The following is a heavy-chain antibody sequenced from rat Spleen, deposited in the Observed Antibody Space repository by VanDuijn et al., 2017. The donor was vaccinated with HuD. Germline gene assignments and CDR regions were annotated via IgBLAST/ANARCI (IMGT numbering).Heavy chain of an antibody. CDR3: TSSRYGGSGYFDF. CDR1: GFSLTSYH. Sequence: QVQLKESGPGLMQPSQTLSLTCVVSGFSLTSYHVHWVRQSPGKGLEWMAVIWSGGNTDYSSALKSRLSISKDTSKSQVFLKVKSLKTEDTGIYYCTSSRYGGSGYFDFWGQGLMVTVSS. J-gene: IGHJ2*01. D-gene: IGHD4-1*01. V-gene: IGHV2S13*01. CDR2: IWSGGNT.